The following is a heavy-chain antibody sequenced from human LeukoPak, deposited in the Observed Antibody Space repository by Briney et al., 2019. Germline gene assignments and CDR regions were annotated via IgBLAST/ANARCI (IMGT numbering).Heavy chain of an antibody. V-gene: IGHV4-4*07. CDR2: IYTSGST. CDR1: GGSISSYY. CDR3: ARVVGASIDY. Sequence: PSETLSLTCTVSGGSISSYYWIWIRQPAGKGLEWIVRIYTSGSTNYNPSLKSRVTMSVDTSKNQFSLKLSSVTAADPAVYYCARVVGASIDYWGQGTLVTVSS. D-gene: IGHD1-26*01. J-gene: IGHJ4*02.